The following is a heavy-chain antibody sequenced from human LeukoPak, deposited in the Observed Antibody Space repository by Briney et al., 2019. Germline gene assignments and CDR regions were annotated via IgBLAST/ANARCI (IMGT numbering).Heavy chain of an antibody. V-gene: IGHV3-74*01. Sequence: PGGSLRLSCAASGFTFSSYWMHWVRQAPGKGLVCVSRIKSDGSGTTYADSVKGRFTISRDNAKNTLYLQMNSLRAEDTAVYFCAREFRKPSTGDWGQGTLVTVSS. D-gene: IGHD1-14*01. CDR3: AREFRKPSTGD. J-gene: IGHJ4*02. CDR1: GFTFSSYW. CDR2: IKSDGSGT.